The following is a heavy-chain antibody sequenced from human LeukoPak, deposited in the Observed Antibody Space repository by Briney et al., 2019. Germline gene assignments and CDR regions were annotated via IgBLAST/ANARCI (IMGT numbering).Heavy chain of an antibody. CDR1: GDSVSNNSAA. J-gene: IGHJ4*02. CDR3: VRERNYVKFDY. Sequence: SQTLSLTCAVSGDSVSNNSAAWTWLRQSPSRGLEWLGRTYYRSKWYSDYAVSAKSRITINPDTSKNQFSLQLNSVTPEDTAVYYCVRERNYVKFDYWGQGTLVTVSS. V-gene: IGHV6-1*01. D-gene: IGHD1-7*01. CDR2: TYYRSKWYS.